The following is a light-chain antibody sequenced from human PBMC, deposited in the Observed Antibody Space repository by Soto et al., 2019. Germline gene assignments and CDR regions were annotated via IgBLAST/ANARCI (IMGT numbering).Light chain of an antibody. V-gene: IGKV4-1*01. CDR3: QQYYSTPPT. Sequence: DIVMTQSPDSLAVSLGERATINCKSSQSVLYSSNNKNYLAWYQQKPGQPPKLLIYWASTRESGVPDRFSGSGSGTDFVLTVSSLQAEDVAVAYCQQYYSTPPTFGQGTKLEIK. J-gene: IGKJ2*01. CDR1: QSVLYSSNNKNY. CDR2: WAS.